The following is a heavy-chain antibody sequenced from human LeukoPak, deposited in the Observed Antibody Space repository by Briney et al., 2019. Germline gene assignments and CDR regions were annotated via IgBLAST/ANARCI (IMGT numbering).Heavy chain of an antibody. CDR2: IYSGGST. CDR3: ARAVVVPAATYYYYYYMDV. CDR1: GFTVSSNY. J-gene: IGHJ6*03. V-gene: IGHV3-66*02. D-gene: IGHD2-2*01. Sequence: PGGSLRLSCAASGFTVSSNYLSWVRQAPGKGLEWVSVIYSGGSTYYADSVKGRFTISRDNSKNTLYLQMNSLRAEDTAVYYCARAVVVPAATYYYYYYMDVWGKGTTVTVSS.